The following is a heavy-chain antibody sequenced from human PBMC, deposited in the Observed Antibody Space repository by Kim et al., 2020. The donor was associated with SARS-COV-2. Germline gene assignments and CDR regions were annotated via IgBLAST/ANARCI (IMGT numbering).Heavy chain of an antibody. D-gene: IGHD3-9*01. CDR2: IYPGDSDT. V-gene: IGHV5-51*01. CDR1: GYSFTSYW. CDR3: ARHSSKGKLLTGANWFDP. Sequence: GESLKISCKGSGYSFTSYWIGWVRQMPGKGLEWMGIIYPGDSDTRYSPSFQGQVTISADKSISTAYLQWSSLKASDTAMYYCARHSSKGKLLTGANWFDPWSQGTLVTVSS. J-gene: IGHJ5*02.